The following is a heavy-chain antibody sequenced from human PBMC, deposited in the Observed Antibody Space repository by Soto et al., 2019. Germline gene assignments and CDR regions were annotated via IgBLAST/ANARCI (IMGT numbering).Heavy chain of an antibody. J-gene: IGHJ4*02. CDR1: VFTFSTYS. CDR2: ISSNSNYI. CDR3: ARAPYYYDNSGYYY. Sequence: PWRSLRLSCSASVFTFSTYSMNWFRQAPGKGLEWVSSISSNSNYIYYADSVKGRFTISRDNAKNSLYLQMNSLRAEDTAVYYCARAPYYYDNSGYYYWGQGTLVTVSS. V-gene: IGHV3-21*01. D-gene: IGHD3-22*01.